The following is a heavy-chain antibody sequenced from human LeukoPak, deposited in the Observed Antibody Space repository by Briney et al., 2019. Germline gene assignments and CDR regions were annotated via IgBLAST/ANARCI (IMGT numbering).Heavy chain of an antibody. J-gene: IGHJ4*02. CDR2: IKQDGSEK. CDR3: ARGTAVGGYCFGY. D-gene: IGHD6-13*01. V-gene: IGHV3-7*04. Sequence: GGSLRLSCAASGFTFSSYWMSWVRQAPGKGLEWVANIKQDGSEKKYVDSVKGRFTISRDNAKNSVYLQMNSLRVEDTAVYYCARGTAVGGYCFGYWGQGTLVTVSS. CDR1: GFTFSSYW.